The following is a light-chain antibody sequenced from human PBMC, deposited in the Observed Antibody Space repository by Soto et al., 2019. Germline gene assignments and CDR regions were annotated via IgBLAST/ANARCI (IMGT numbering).Light chain of an antibody. CDR3: SSYAGSNKVV. CDR2: EVS. V-gene: IGLV2-14*01. J-gene: IGLJ2*01. CDR1: SSDVGGYNY. Sequence: QSALTQPASVSGSPGQSITLSCTGTSSDVGGYNYVSWYQQHPGKAPKLMIYEVSNRPSGISHRFSGSKSGNTASLTVSGLQAEDEADYYCSSYAGSNKVVFGGGTKLTVL.